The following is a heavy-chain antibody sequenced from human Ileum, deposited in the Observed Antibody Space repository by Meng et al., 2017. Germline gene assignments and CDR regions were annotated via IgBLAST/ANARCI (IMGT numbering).Heavy chain of an antibody. CDR1: GGSVSSASYY. CDR2: IHYSGSR. J-gene: IGHJ4*02. Sequence: QLQEAGPGLVRPSETLSLTCNVSGGSVSSASYYWSWIRQPPGKGLEWIGLIHYSGSRNYNPSLKSRVTMSVDTSKNQVSLRLTSVTAADTAVYYCARFYGSGTFEVHDYWGQGTLVTVSS. V-gene: IGHV4-61*01. D-gene: IGHD3-10*01. CDR3: ARFYGSGTFEVHDY.